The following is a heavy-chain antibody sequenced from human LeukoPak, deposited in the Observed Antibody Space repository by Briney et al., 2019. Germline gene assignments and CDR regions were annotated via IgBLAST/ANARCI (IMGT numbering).Heavy chain of an antibody. Sequence: SETPSITCTVSGGSISSSSYYWGWIRQPPGKGLEWIGSIYYSGSTYYNPSLKSRVTISVDTSKNQFSLKLSSVTAADTAVYYCARHGYGSGIRIIDYWGQGTLVTVSS. V-gene: IGHV4-39*01. J-gene: IGHJ4*02. CDR1: GGSISSSSYY. D-gene: IGHD3-10*01. CDR3: ARHGYGSGIRIIDY. CDR2: IYYSGST.